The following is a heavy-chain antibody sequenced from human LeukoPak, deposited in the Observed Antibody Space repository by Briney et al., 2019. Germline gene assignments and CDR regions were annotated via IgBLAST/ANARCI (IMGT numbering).Heavy chain of an antibody. D-gene: IGHD2-21*02. CDR2: IYYTVST. V-gene: IGHV4-59*08. CDR3: ARRLRCGGDCFVDALDI. CDR1: GGSLSNYY. J-gene: IGHJ3*02. Sequence: PSESLSLTCTVSGGSLSNYYWSWSSQPPGKGLECIGDIYYTVSTKYNPSLKSRVTISIDTSQNQFSLRLSSVTAEDTAVYYCARRLRCGGDCFVDALDIWGQGTKLSVSS.